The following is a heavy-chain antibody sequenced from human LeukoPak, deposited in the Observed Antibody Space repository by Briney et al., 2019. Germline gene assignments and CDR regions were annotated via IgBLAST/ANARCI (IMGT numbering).Heavy chain of an antibody. V-gene: IGHV3-43*01. D-gene: IGHD1-26*01. CDR3: AKDSVGSANVGALYYFDY. CDR2: IDWDGGST. J-gene: IGHJ4*02. Sequence: GGSLRLSCAASGFIFDDYTMNWVRQTPGQGLEWVSLIDWDGGSTYYVDSVKGRFTISRDNSKNSLYLQMNTLTTEDTAFYYCAKDSVGSANVGALYYFDYWGQGTLVTVSS. CDR1: GFIFDDYT.